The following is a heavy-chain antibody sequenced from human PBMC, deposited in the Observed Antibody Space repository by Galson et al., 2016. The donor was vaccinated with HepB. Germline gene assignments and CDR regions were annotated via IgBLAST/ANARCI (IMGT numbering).Heavy chain of an antibody. CDR1: GFTFRDYG. V-gene: IGHV3-30*18. CDR2: ISYDGSKK. J-gene: IGHJ4*02. D-gene: IGHD5-12*01. Sequence: SLRLSCAASGFTFRDYGMHWVRQAPGKGLEWVAFISYDGSKKYYADSVKGRFTMSRDNSKNTLYLQMNSLRPEDMAMYYCAKEILDIVATTHPDYWGQGTLVTVSS. CDR3: AKEILDIVATTHPDY.